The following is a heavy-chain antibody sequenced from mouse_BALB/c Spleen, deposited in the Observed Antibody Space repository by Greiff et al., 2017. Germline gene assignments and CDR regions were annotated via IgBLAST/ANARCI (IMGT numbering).Heavy chain of an antibody. CDR2: ISDGGSYT. J-gene: IGHJ3*01. Sequence: EVQLVESGGGLVKPGGSLKLSCAASGFTFSDYYMYWVRQTPEKRLEWVATISDGGSYTYYPDSVKGRFTISRDNAKNNLYLQMSSLKSGDTAMYYCAALPPFAYWGQGTLVTVSA. V-gene: IGHV5-4*02. CDR1: GFTFSDYY. CDR3: AALPPFAY. D-gene: IGHD2-1*01.